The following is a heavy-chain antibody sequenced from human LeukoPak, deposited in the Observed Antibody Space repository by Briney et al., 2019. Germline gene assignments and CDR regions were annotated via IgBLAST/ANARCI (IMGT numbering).Heavy chain of an antibody. J-gene: IGHJ3*02. CDR1: GGSISSRPYH. V-gene: IGHV4-39*07. CDR3: ARILLQHDAFDI. CDR2: LYYSGST. Sequence: SETLSLTCTVSGGSISSRPYHWGWIRQSPGKGLECIGSLYYSGSTNYNPSLKSRVTISVDTSKNQFSLKLSSVTAADTAVYYCARILLQHDAFDIWGQGTMVTVSS. D-gene: IGHD1-26*01.